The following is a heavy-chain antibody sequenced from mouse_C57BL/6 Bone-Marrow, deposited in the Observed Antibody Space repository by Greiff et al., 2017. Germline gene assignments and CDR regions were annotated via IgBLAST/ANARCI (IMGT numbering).Heavy chain of an antibody. V-gene: IGHV14-4*01. J-gene: IGHJ3*01. D-gene: IGHD1-1*01. CDR2: IDPENGDT. CDR1: GFNIKDDY. Sequence: EVKLMESGAELVRPGASVKLSCTASGFNIKDDYMHWVKQRPEQGLEWIGWIDPENGDTKSASKFQGKAPITADTSSSTAYLQLSCLTYEDTAVCYCTTGYGSSYWGQGTLVTVSA. CDR3: TTGYGSSY.